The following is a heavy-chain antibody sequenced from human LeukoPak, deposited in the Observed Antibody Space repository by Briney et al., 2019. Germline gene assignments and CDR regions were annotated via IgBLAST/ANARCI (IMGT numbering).Heavy chain of an antibody. CDR3: ARLSNWDLDY. D-gene: IGHD5/OR15-5a*01. Sequence: KPSGTLSLTCSIPGGSISGYYWSWIRQPPGKGLEWIGYVFSSGNTNSNPSLKSRVTISEDTSKNQFSLKLRSVTAADTAVYYCARLSNWDLDYWGQGTLVTVSS. CDR1: GGSISGYY. J-gene: IGHJ4*02. V-gene: IGHV4-59*01. CDR2: VFSSGNT.